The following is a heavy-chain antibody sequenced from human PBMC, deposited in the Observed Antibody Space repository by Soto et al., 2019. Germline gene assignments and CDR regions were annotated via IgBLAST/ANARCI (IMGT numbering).Heavy chain of an antibody. J-gene: IGHJ6*02. D-gene: IGHD1-26*01. CDR2: IDWDDDK. CDR1: GFSLSTSGMC. Sequence: ASGPTLVNPTQTLTLTCTFSGFSLSTSGMCVSWIRQPPGKALEWLALIDWDDDKYYSTSLKTRLTISKDTSKNQVVLTMTNMDPVDTATYYCARIRTLSGSYYENYYYGMDVWGQGTKVTVSS. CDR3: ARIRTLSGSYYENYYYGMDV. V-gene: IGHV2-70*01.